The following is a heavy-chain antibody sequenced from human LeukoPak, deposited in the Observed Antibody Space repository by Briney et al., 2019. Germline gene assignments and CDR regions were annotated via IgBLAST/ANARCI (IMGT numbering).Heavy chain of an antibody. J-gene: IGHJ4*02. Sequence: PSETLSLTCTVSGGSISSYYWSWIRQPPGKGLEWIGYIYYSGSTNYNPSLKSRVTISVDTSKNRFSLKLSSVTAADTAVYYCARANSGSYQIDFDYWGQGTLVTVSS. CDR1: GGSISSYY. D-gene: IGHD1-26*01. CDR2: IYYSGST. V-gene: IGHV4-59*01. CDR3: ARANSGSYQIDFDY.